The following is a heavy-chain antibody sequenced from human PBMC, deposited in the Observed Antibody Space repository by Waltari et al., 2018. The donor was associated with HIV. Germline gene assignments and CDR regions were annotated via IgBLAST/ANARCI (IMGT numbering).Heavy chain of an antibody. CDR3: FGYVWGSYSVRYFDY. J-gene: IGHJ4*02. CDR1: GGTFSSYT. CDR2: IIPILGIA. Sequence: QVQLVQSGAEVKKPGSSVKVSCKASGGTFSSYTIRWLRQAPGQGLEWMGRIIPILGIANYAQKFQGRVTITADKSTSTAYMELSSLRSEDTAVYYCFGYVWGSYSVRYFDYWGQGTLVTVSS. D-gene: IGHD3-16*01. V-gene: IGHV1-69*02.